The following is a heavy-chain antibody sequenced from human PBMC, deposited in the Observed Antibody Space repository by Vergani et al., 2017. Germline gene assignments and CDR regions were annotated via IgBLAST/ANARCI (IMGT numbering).Heavy chain of an antibody. J-gene: IGHJ4*02. CDR1: GGSITNNF. CDR3: ARGARGATGPGGGQGPFDY. CDR2: IHHSGAT. Sequence: QVQLQESGPGLVKPSETLSLTCTVSGGSITNNFWSWIRRPPGKGLEWIGYIHHSGATNSKSSLKSRVTISVDTSKNQCSLKLSSVTAADTAVYYCARGARGATGPGGGQGPFDYWGQGTLVTVSS. D-gene: IGHD2-15*01. V-gene: IGHV4-59*01.